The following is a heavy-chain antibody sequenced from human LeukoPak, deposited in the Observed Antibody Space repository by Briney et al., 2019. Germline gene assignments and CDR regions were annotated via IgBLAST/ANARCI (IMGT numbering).Heavy chain of an antibody. CDR1: GGAFSGYY. Sequence: PSETLSHTCAVYGGAFSGYYWSWIRQPPGKGLEWIGEINHSGSTNYNPSLKSRVTISVDTSKNQFSLKLNSVTAADTTVYYCARGTRYYYGSGSYSLSDWFDPWGQGTLVTVSS. V-gene: IGHV4-34*01. CDR2: INHSGST. D-gene: IGHD3-10*01. CDR3: ARGTRYYYGSGSYSLSDWFDP. J-gene: IGHJ5*02.